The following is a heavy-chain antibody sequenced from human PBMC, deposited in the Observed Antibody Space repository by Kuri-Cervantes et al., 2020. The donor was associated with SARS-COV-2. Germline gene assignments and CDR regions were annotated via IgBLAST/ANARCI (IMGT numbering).Heavy chain of an antibody. Sequence: GGSLRLSCAASGFTVSSNEMSWVRQAPGKGLEWVSSISGGSTYYADSRKGRFTISRDNSKNTLHLQMNSLRAEDTAVYYCARVAGEGPIYYYYMDVWGKGTTVTVSS. CDR1: GFTVSSNE. J-gene: IGHJ6*03. CDR3: ARVAGEGPIYYYYMDV. CDR2: ISGGST. D-gene: IGHD2-21*01. V-gene: IGHV3-38-3*01.